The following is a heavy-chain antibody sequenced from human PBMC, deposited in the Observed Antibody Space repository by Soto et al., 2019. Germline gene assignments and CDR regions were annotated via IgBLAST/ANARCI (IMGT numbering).Heavy chain of an antibody. CDR1: GFTFTNAW. J-gene: IGHJ3*02. D-gene: IGHD3-3*01. V-gene: IGHV3-15*01. CDR3: TTDQLEGAFDI. CDR2: IKTSTDGGTT. Sequence: EVPLVESGGDLVKPGGSLRLPCVASGFTFTNAWMSWVRQAPGKGLEWIGRIKTSTDGGTTDYAAPVKGRFIISRDDSKKTVYLQMNSLKTEDTAVYYCTTDQLEGAFDIWGQGTMVTVSS.